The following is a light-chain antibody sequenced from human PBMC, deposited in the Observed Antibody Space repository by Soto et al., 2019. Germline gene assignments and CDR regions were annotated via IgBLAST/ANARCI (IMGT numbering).Light chain of an antibody. V-gene: IGLV1-47*01. J-gene: IGLJ2*01. Sequence: QSVLTQPPSASGTPGQRVTISCSGSSSNIGSNYVYWYQQLPGTAPKLLIYRNNQRPSGVPDRFSGSKSGTSASLAISGLRPEDEADYYFAAWDESLGGSHVVFGGGPRLPVL. CDR1: SSNIGSNY. CDR3: AAWDESLGGSHVV. CDR2: RNN.